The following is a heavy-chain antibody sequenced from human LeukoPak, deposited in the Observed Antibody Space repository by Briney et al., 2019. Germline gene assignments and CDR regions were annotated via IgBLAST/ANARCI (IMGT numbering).Heavy chain of an antibody. Sequence: SETLSLTCIVSGGSVSSGGHYWGWIRQPPGKGLEWIGSIYYSGSTYYNPSLNNRVTIFIDMSKNQFSLRPNSVTATDTAVYYCARLVCGGGSCPAEFDYWGQGTLVTVSS. D-gene: IGHD2-15*01. CDR3: ARLVCGGGSCPAEFDY. CDR1: GGSVSSGGHY. CDR2: IYYSGST. V-gene: IGHV4-39*01. J-gene: IGHJ4*02.